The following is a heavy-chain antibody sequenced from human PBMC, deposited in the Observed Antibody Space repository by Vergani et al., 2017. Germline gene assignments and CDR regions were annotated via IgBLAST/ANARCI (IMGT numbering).Heavy chain of an antibody. V-gene: IGHV5-51*01. D-gene: IGHD3-22*01. J-gene: IGHJ4*02. CDR2: IYPGDSDT. CDR3: ARHIGPDYYDSSGYSYYFDY. Sequence: EVQLVQSGAEVKKPGESLKISCKGSGYSFTSYWIGWVRQMPGKGLEWMGIIYPGDSDTRYRPSFQGEVTISADKSISTAYLQWSSLKASDTAMYYCARHIGPDYYDSSGYSYYFDYWGQGTLVTVSS. CDR1: GYSFTSYW.